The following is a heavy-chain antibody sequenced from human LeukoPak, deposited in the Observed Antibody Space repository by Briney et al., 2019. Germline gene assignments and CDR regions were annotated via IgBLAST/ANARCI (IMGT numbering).Heavy chain of an antibody. CDR3: ARGRLNGNWFDP. V-gene: IGHV1-2*02. J-gene: IGHJ5*02. CDR1: GYTFTGYY. CDR2: INPNSGGT. Sequence: ASVRVSCKASGYTFTGYYMHWVRQAPGQGLEWMGWINPNSGGTNYAQKFQGRVTMTRDTSISTAYMELSRLRSDDTAVYYCARGRLNGNWFDPWGQGTLVTVSS.